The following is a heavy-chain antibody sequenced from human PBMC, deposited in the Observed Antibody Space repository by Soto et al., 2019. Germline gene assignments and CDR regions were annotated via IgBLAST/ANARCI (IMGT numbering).Heavy chain of an antibody. Sequence: SETLSLTCTVTGDSISSRSYYWGWIRQPPGKGLEWIGSIYYSGSTYNNPSLRSRVSMSIDTSKDQFSLKLKSVTAADTALYYCARESEDLTSNFDYWGQGTLVTVSS. J-gene: IGHJ4*02. V-gene: IGHV4-39*02. CDR2: IYYSGST. CDR1: GDSISSRSYY. CDR3: ARESEDLTSNFDY.